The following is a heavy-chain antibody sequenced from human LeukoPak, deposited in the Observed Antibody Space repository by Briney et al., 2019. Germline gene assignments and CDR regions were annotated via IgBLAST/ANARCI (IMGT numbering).Heavy chain of an antibody. V-gene: IGHV4-34*01. CDR2: INHSGST. J-gene: IGHJ1*01. Sequence: SETLSLTCAVYGGSFSGYYWSWIRQPPGKGLEWIGEINHSGSTNYNPSLKSRVTISVDTSKNQFSLKLSSVTAADTAVYCCVRGRCSGGSCYLGYFQHWGQGTLVTVSS. D-gene: IGHD2-15*01. CDR1: GGSFSGYY. CDR3: VRGRCSGGSCYLGYFQH.